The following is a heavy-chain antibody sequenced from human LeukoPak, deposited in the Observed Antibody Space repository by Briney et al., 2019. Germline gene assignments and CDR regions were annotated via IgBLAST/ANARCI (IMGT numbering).Heavy chain of an antibody. Sequence: ASVKVSCKASGYTFTSYGIGWVRQAPGQGLEWMGWISAYNGNTNYAQKLQGRVTMTTDTSTSTAYMELRSLRSDDTVVYYCARGSGWYGLVGLYFDYWGQGTLVTVSS. CDR2: ISAYNGNT. V-gene: IGHV1-18*01. D-gene: IGHD6-19*01. CDR1: GYTFTSYG. CDR3: ARGSGWYGLVGLYFDY. J-gene: IGHJ4*02.